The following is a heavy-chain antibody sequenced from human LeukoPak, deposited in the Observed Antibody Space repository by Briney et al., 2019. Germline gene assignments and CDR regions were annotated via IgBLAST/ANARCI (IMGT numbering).Heavy chain of an antibody. Sequence: PGGSLRLSCAASGFTFSSYAMHWVRQAPGKGLEWVAVISYDGSNKYYADSVKGRFTISRDNSKNTLYLQMNSLRAEDTAVYYCARRGPLYYYGMDVWGQGTTVTVSS. CDR1: GFTFSSYA. CDR3: ARRGPLYYYGMDV. CDR2: ISYDGSNK. V-gene: IGHV3-30-3*01. J-gene: IGHJ6*02.